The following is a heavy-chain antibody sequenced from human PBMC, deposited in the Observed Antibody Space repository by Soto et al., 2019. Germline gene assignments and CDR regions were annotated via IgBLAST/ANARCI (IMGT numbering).Heavy chain of an antibody. V-gene: IGHV4-59*08. Sequence: SETLSLNCTVTGGSICSYYWSWLRQPPGKGLEWLGYIYYSGSTNYHPSLKSRVTISVDTSNNQSSLKLSSVTAADPAVNYWGRHGRRYYYGAGSLGMDVWGQGTTVTVSS. D-gene: IGHD3-10*01. J-gene: IGHJ6*02. CDR2: IYYSGST. CDR1: GGSICSYY. CDR3: GRHGRRYYYGAGSLGMDV.